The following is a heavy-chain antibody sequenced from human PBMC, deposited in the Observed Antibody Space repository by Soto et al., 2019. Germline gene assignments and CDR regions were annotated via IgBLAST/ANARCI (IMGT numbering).Heavy chain of an antibody. CDR2: MNPNSGNT. J-gene: IGHJ4*02. D-gene: IGHD3-10*01. CDR1: GYTFTSYD. V-gene: IGHV1-8*01. Sequence: ASVKVSCRASGYTFTSYDINWVRQATGQGFEWMGWMNPNSGNTGYAQKFQGRVTMTADKSTSTAYMELSSLRSEDTAIYYCASSYGSGYRAFDYWGQGALVTVSS. CDR3: ASSYGSGYRAFDY.